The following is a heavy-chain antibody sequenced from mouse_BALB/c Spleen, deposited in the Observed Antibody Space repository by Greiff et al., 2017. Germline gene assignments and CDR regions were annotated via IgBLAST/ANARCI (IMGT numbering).Heavy chain of an antibody. CDR3: AREGTYYGNPGCAY. CDR1: GFSLTSYG. CDR2: IWSGGST. D-gene: IGHD2-10*01. J-gene: IGHJ3*01. Sequence: QVQLQQSGPGLVQPSQSLSITCTVSGFSLTSYGVHWVRQSPGKGLEWLGVIWSGGSTDYNAAFISRLSISKDNSKSQVFFKMNSLQANDTAIYYCAREGTYYGNPGCAYWGQGTLVTVSA. V-gene: IGHV2-2*02.